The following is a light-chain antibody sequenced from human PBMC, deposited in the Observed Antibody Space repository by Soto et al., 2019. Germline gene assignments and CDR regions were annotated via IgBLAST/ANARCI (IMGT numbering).Light chain of an antibody. CDR2: EVS. V-gene: IGLV2-14*01. CDR3: SSYTSSRTPHV. J-gene: IGLJ1*01. CDR1: SSDVGGYNY. Sequence: QSVLTQPASVSGSPGQSITISCTGTSSDVGGYNYVSWYQQHPGKAPKLMIYEVSNRPSGVSNRFSGSKSGNTASLTISGLQAEDEADYFCSSYTSSRTPHVFGSWTKVTVL.